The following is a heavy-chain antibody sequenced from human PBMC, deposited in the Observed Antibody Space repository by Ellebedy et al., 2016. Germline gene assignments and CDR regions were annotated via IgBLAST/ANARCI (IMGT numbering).Heavy chain of an antibody. CDR3: ARHRYGYSGNDFDF. Sequence: GESLKISCEASGFTFSDYWMGWVRHCPAKGLEWVANIRQDESDTYYVESVRGRFTITRDNAKNSLCLEMKTLRDEDTAIYYCARHRYGYSGNDFDFWGQGTLVTVSS. J-gene: IGHJ4*02. V-gene: IGHV3-7*03. CDR1: GFTFSDYW. D-gene: IGHD5-12*01. CDR2: IRQDESDT.